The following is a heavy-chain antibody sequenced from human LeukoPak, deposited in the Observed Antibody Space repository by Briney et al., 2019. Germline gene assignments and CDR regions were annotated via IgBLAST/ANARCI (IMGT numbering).Heavy chain of an antibody. CDR1: GFTFDDYA. CDR3: ARAVAGSYDAFDI. J-gene: IGHJ3*02. D-gene: IGHD6-19*01. CDR2: ISWDGGST. Sequence: GGSLRLSCAASGFTFDDYAMHWVRQAPGKGLELVSLISWDGGSTYYADSVKGRFTISRDNSKNSLYLQMNSLRAEDTALYYCARAVAGSYDAFDIWGQGTMVTVSS. V-gene: IGHV3-43D*04.